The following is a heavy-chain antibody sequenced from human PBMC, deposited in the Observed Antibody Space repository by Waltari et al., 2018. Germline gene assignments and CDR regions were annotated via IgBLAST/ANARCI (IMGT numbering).Heavy chain of an antibody. Sequence: QVQLQQWGAGLLKPSETLSLTCAVYGGSFSGYYWSWIRQPPGKGLEWIGEINHSGSTNYNPSLKSRVTISVDTSKNQFSLKLSSVTAADTAVYYCARAGNYYDSSGTYMWAFDIWGQGTMVTVSS. CDR1: GGSFSGYY. J-gene: IGHJ3*02. CDR2: INHSGST. D-gene: IGHD3-22*01. CDR3: ARAGNYYDSSGTYMWAFDI. V-gene: IGHV4-34*01.